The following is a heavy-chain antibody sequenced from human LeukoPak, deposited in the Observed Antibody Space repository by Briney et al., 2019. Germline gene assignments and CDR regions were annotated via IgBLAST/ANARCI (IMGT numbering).Heavy chain of an antibody. Sequence: PSETLSLTCTVSGDSISSGSYYWSWIRQPPGKGLEWIGYIYNPSLQSRVTISVDTSKNQFSLKLSSVTAADTAVYYCARSRVRFLEWPPAVWGQGTLVTVSS. CDR1: GDSISSGSYY. CDR2: I. V-gene: IGHV4-61*01. CDR3: ARSRVRFLEWPPAV. J-gene: IGHJ4*02. D-gene: IGHD3-3*01.